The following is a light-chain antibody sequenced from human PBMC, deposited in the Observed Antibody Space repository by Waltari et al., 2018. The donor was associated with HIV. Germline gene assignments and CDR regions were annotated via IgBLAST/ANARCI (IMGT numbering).Light chain of an antibody. CDR2: DDS. J-gene: IGLJ2*01. Sequence: SYVLTQPPSVSVAPGQTATITCGGNNIDNYSVHWYQQKPGQAPLLVMYDDSDRTSGIPERFSGSNSGNMASLTISRVEAGDEAEYYCQVWDTTSDWIFGGGTKLTVL. CDR3: QVWDTTSDWI. CDR1: NIDNYS. V-gene: IGLV3-21*02.